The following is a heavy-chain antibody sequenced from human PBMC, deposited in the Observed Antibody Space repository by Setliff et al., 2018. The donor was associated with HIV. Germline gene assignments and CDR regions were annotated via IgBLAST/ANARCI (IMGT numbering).Heavy chain of an antibody. Sequence: NPSETLSLTCTVSGGSINSGGYYWTWVRQHPGKGLQWIGYIYYIGGAYYNPSLKSRVTISLDTSKNHFSLNLSSVTAADTAVYYCARESMLRGLRHAVDIWGQGTMVTVSS. D-gene: IGHD3-10*01. CDR1: GGSINSGGYY. V-gene: IGHV4-31*03. J-gene: IGHJ3*02. CDR2: IYYIGGA. CDR3: ARESMLRGLRHAVDI.